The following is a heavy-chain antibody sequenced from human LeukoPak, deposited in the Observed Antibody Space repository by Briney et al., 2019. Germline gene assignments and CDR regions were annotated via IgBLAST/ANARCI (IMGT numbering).Heavy chain of an antibody. D-gene: IGHD2-2*01. Sequence: SETLSLTCTVSGASISGYYWSWIRQPPGKGLEWIGYTHYTGSSNYNPSLKSRVTISVDTSKMQFSLKLSSVTAADTAVYYCARLSAIVPVATYYYHSMDVWGKGTTVTVSS. CDR2: THYTGSS. CDR1: GASISGYY. CDR3: ARLSAIVPVATYYYHSMDV. J-gene: IGHJ6*03. V-gene: IGHV4-59*01.